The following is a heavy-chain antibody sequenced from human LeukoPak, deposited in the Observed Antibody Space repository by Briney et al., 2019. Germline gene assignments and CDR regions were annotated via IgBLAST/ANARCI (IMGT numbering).Heavy chain of an antibody. D-gene: IGHD4-11*01. J-gene: IGHJ4*02. CDR2: IYYSGST. Sequence: SETLSLTCTVSGGSISSSSYYWGWIRQPPGKGLEWIGTIYYSGSTYYSPSLKSRVTISVDTSKNQFSLKLSSVTAADTAVYYCASRYDYSNYIDYWGQGTLVTVSS. CDR3: ASRYDYSNYIDY. CDR1: GGSISSSSYY. V-gene: IGHV4-39*01.